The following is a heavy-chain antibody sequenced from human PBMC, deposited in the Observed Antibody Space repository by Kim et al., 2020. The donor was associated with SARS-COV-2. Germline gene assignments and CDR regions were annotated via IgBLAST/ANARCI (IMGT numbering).Heavy chain of an antibody. J-gene: IGHJ6*02. CDR1: GFTFSDYY. CDR2: ISSSSSYT. CDR3: ARLFHAAYGMDV. V-gene: IGHV3-11*06. D-gene: IGHD2-15*01. Sequence: GGSLRLSCAASGFTFSDYYMSWIRQAPGKGLEWVSYISSSSSYTNYADSVKGRFTISRDNAKNSLYLQMNSLRAEDTAVYYCARLFHAAYGMDVWGQGTTVTVSS.